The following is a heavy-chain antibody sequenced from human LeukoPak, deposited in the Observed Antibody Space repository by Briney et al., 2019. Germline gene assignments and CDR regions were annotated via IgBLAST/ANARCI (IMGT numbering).Heavy chain of an antibody. CDR3: ARDWGEGATYYFDY. CDR2: IWYDGSNK. J-gene: IGHJ4*02. CDR1: GFTFSSYG. Sequence: PGRSLRLSCAASGFTFSSYGMHWVRQAPGKGLEWVAVIWYDGSNKYYADSVKGRFTISRDNSKNTLYLQMNSLRAEDTAVYYCARDWGEGATYYFDYWGQGTLVTVSS. D-gene: IGHD1-26*01. V-gene: IGHV3-33*01.